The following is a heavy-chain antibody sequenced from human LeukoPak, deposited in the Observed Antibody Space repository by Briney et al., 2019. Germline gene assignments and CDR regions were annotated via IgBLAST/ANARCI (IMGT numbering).Heavy chain of an antibody. CDR2: INPGGSST. Sequence: GGSLRLSCAASGFTFSSHWMTWVRQAPGKGLVWVSRINPGGSSTAYADSVKGRFSISRDNAKNTLYLQMDSLRAEDTAIYYCARSNQADDYWGQGTLVTVSS. J-gene: IGHJ4*02. CDR1: GFTFSSHW. V-gene: IGHV3-74*01. CDR3: ARSNQADDY. D-gene: IGHD1-14*01.